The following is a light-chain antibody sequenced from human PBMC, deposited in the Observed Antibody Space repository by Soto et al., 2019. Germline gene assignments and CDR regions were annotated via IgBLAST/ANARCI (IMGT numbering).Light chain of an antibody. CDR1: PSPVYSDGNTC. CDR2: KVS. V-gene: IGKV2-30*01. Sequence: DVVMTQSPLSLPVTLGQPASISCRSTPSPVYSDGNTCLNWLQQRPGQYQRRLIYKVSNRDYEVRDRLSGSGSGTDFTLKISRVEVEDVGVYYCMQGTHWPPTTFGQGTRLEIK. J-gene: IGKJ5*01. CDR3: MQGTHWPPTT.